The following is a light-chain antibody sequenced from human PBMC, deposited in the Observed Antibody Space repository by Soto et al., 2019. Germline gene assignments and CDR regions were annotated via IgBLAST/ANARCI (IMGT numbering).Light chain of an antibody. V-gene: IGKV1-17*01. CDR3: LQHNSYPRT. J-gene: IGKJ1*01. CDR2: AAS. CDR1: QDIRND. Sequence: DIQMTQSPSSLSAAVGDRVTITCRASQDIRNDLDWYQQKPGKAPKRLISAASSFQSGVPSRFSGSGSGTEFTLTISSLQPEDFATYYCLQHNSYPRTFGQGTNVEIK.